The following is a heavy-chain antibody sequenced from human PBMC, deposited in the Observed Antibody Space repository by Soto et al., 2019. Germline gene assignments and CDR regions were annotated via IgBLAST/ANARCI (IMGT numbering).Heavy chain of an antibody. D-gene: IGHD2-15*01. CDR1: GFTFSSYG. V-gene: IGHV3-30*18. Sequence: QVQLVESGGGVVQPGRSLRLSCAASGFTFSSYGMHWVRQAPGKGLEWVAVISYDGSNKYYADSVKGRFTISRDNSKNTLYRQMNSLRAEDTAVYYCAKRCSGGSCYPDDAFDIWGQGTMVTVSS. CDR2: ISYDGSNK. CDR3: AKRCSGGSCYPDDAFDI. J-gene: IGHJ3*02.